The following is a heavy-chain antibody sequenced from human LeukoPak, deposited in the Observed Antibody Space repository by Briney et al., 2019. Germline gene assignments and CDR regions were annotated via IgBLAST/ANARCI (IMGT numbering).Heavy chain of an antibody. CDR3: VRVMGYCSDGSCYPRGVGYYYMDV. Sequence: GRSLRLSCAASAFTFTNYWMSSVRQAAGKWLELVPNIKQDRSEKYYVDSVKGRFYISRDNAKNSLYLQMNSLRAEDTALYYCVRVMGYCSDGSCYPRGVGYYYMDVWGKGTTVTIS. CDR2: IKQDRSEK. CDR1: AFTFTNYW. J-gene: IGHJ6*03. D-gene: IGHD2-15*01. V-gene: IGHV3-7*03.